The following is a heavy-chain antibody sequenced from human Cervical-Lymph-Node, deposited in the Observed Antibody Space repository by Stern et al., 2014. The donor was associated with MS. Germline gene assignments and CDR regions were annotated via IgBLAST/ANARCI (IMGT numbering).Heavy chain of an antibody. Sequence: QVQLVQSGAEVKKPGSSVKVSCKASGGTFSSYAISWVRQAPGQGLEWMGRIIPILGIANYAQKFQGRVTITADKSTSTAYMELSSLRSEDTAVYYCARDKGVGYSYGPYYYYGMDVWGQGTTVTVSS. CDR2: IIPILGIA. CDR3: ARDKGVGYSYGPYYYYGMDV. D-gene: IGHD5-18*01. J-gene: IGHJ6*02. CDR1: GGTFSSYA. V-gene: IGHV1-69*04.